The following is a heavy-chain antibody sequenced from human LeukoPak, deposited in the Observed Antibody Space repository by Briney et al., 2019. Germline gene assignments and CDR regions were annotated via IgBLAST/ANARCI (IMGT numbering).Heavy chain of an antibody. CDR3: ARLVLLWFGELDY. CDR1: GFTFSSYW. D-gene: IGHD3-10*01. Sequence: PGGSLRLSCAASGFTFSSYWMSWVRQAPGKGLEWVANIKQDGSEKYYVDSVKGRFTISRDNAKNSLYLQMNSLRVEDTAVYYCARLVLLWFGELDYWGQGTLVTVSS. V-gene: IGHV3-7*01. CDR2: IKQDGSEK. J-gene: IGHJ4*02.